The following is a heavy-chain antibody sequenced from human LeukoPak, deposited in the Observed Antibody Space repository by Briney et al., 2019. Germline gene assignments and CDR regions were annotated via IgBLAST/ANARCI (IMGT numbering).Heavy chain of an antibody. V-gene: IGHV1-69*05. J-gene: IGHJ6*03. Sequence: SVKVSCKASGGTFSSYAISWVRQAPGQGLEWMGGIIPIFGTANYAQKFQGRVTITTDESTSTAYMELSSLRSEDTAVYYCARDDSRTAGYYYYYMDVWGKGTTVTVPS. CDR3: ARDDSRTAGYYYYYMDV. D-gene: IGHD6-13*01. CDR2: IIPIFGTA. CDR1: GGTFSSYA.